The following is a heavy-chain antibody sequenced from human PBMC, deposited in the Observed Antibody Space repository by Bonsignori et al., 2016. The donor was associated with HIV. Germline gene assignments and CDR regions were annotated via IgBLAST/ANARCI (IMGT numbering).Heavy chain of an antibody. V-gene: IGHV1-58*01. CDR3: AADRLEGPRGIGWFDP. Sequence: ASVKVSCKASGFTFTSSAVHWVRQARGQRLEWIGWIAVGSGHTNYAQTFQERVTITRDTSATTAYMELSSLTSEDTAVYYCAADRLEGPRGIGWFDPWGQGTLVTVSS. CDR1: GFTFTSSA. D-gene: IGHD1-14*01. CDR2: IAVGSGHT. J-gene: IGHJ5*02.